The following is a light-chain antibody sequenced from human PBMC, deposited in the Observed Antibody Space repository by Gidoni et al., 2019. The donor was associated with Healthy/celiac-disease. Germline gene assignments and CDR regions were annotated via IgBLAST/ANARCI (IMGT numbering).Light chain of an antibody. CDR3: QAWDSSTVV. J-gene: IGLJ2*01. V-gene: IGLV3-1*01. Sequence: SDELNQPPSVSVSPGQTASITCSGDQLGDKYACWYQQKPGQSPVLVIYQDSKRPSGIPERFSGSNSGNTATLTISGTQAMDEADYYCQAWDSSTVVFGGGTKLTVL. CDR2: QDS. CDR1: QLGDKY.